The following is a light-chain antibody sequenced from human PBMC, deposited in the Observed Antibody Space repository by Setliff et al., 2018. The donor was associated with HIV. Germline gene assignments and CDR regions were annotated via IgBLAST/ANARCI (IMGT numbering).Light chain of an antibody. V-gene: IGLV2-14*03. Sequence: QSALTQPASVSASPGQSITISCTGTSSDVGGYNYVSWYRQHPGKAPKLMIYDVSNRPSGVSNRFSGSKSGNTASLTISGLQAEDEADYYCSSYTSTSTLCVFGTGTKVTV. CDR3: SSYTSTSTLCV. CDR1: SSDVGGYNY. CDR2: DVS. J-gene: IGLJ1*01.